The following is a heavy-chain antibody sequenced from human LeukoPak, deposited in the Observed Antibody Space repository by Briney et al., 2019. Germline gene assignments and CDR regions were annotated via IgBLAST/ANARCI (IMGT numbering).Heavy chain of an antibody. CDR1: GFTFSSYG. CDR3: AKILVDTAMANVDY. CDR2: IRYDGSNK. D-gene: IGHD5-18*01. J-gene: IGHJ4*02. Sequence: GGSLRLSCAASGFTFSSYGMHGVRQAPGKGLEGVAFIRYDGSNKYYADSVKGRFTISRDNSKNTLYLQMNSLRAEDTAVYYCAKILVDTAMANVDYWGQGTLVTVSS. V-gene: IGHV3-30*02.